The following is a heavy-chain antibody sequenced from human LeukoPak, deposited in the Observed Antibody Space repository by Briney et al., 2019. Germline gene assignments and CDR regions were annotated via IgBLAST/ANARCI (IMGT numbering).Heavy chain of an antibody. CDR1: GGSISSYY. CDR3: ARADYDSSGYYYPDY. Sequence: SETLSLTCTVSGGSISSYYWSWIRQPPRKGLEWIGYIYYSGSTNYNPSLKSRVTISVDTSKSQFSLKLSSVTAADTAVYYCARADYDSSGYYYPDYWGQGTLVTVSS. D-gene: IGHD3-22*01. J-gene: IGHJ4*02. CDR2: IYYSGST. V-gene: IGHV4-59*01.